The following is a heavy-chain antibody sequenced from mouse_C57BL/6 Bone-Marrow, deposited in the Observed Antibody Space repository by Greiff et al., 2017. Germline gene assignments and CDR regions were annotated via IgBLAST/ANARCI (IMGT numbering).Heavy chain of an antibody. CDR3: ARRGLLRPYFDY. Sequence: EVKLVESGPGLVKPSQSLSLTCSVTGYSITSGYYWNWIRQFPGNKLEWMGYISYDGSNNYNPSLKNRISITRDTSKNQFFLKLNSVTTEDTATYYCARRGLLRPYFDYWGQGTPLTVSS. CDR1: GYSITSGYY. V-gene: IGHV3-6*01. D-gene: IGHD1-2*01. J-gene: IGHJ2*01. CDR2: ISYDGSN.